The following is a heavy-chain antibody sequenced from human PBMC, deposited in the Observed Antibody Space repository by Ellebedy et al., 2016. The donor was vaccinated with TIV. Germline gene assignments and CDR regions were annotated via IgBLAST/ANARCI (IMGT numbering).Heavy chain of an antibody. J-gene: IGHJ5*02. D-gene: IGHD6-19*01. CDR3: ARSPPAGTLWFDP. CDR2: INHSGST. CDR1: GGSFSGYY. Sequence: SETLSLXCAVYGGSFSGYYWSWIRQPPGKGLEWIGEINHSGSTNYNLYLKSRVTISVDTSKNQFSLKLSSVTAADTAVYYRARSPPAGTLWFDPWGQGTLVTVSS. V-gene: IGHV4-34*01.